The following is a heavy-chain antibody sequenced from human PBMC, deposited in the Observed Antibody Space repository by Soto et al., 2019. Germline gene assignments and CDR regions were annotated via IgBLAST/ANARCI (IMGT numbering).Heavy chain of an antibody. CDR2: FSRTDNTV. CDR1: GFMFSDYA. J-gene: IGHJ6*04. Sequence: HPGRSLRLSCAASGFMFSDYAMDWFRQAPGKGLEWVSYFSRTDNTVQYADSVKGRFIISRDNSKNTLYLQMNSLRAEDTAVYYWAKHYGDWLGMDVWGKGTQVTVSP. D-gene: IGHD4-17*01. V-gene: IGHV3-48*03. CDR3: AKHYGDWLGMDV.